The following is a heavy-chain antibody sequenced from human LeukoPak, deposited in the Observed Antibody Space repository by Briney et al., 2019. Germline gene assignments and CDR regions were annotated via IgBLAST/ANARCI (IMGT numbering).Heavy chain of an antibody. D-gene: IGHD5-24*01. CDR3: AREDGYNFDSDY. Sequence: SETLSLTCTVSGGSISSYYWSWIRQPAGRGLEWIGRIYTSGSTNYNPSLKSRVTMSVDTSKSQISLKLSSVTAADTAVYYCAREDGYNFDSDYWGQGTLVTVSS. V-gene: IGHV4-4*07. CDR1: GGSISSYY. J-gene: IGHJ4*02. CDR2: IYTSGST.